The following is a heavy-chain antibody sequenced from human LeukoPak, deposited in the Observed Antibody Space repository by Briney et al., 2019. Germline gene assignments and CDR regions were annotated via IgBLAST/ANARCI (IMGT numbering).Heavy chain of an antibody. J-gene: IGHJ3*02. D-gene: IGHD3-22*01. CDR2: ISGSGGST. Sequence: GGSLRLSCAASGFTFSSYAMSWVRQAPRKGLEWVSAISGSGGSTYYADSVKGRFTISRDNSKNTLYLQMNSLRAEDTAVYYCAKDRKIVVAPLDAFDIWGQGTMVTVSS. V-gene: IGHV3-23*01. CDR3: AKDRKIVVAPLDAFDI. CDR1: GFTFSSYA.